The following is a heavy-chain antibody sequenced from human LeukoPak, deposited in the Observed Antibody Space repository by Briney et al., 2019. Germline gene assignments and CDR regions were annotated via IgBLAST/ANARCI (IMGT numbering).Heavy chain of an antibody. CDR1: GFSFSSYV. Sequence: GGSLRLSCEASGFSFSSYVMHWVRQTPGKGLEWLAVILYDGSNIYYADPVRGRFTISRDNAKNTLYLQMNRLRIEDTAVYSCTRGRNLPRWLYYFDYWGQGTLVTVSS. J-gene: IGHJ4*02. CDR2: ILYDGSNI. D-gene: IGHD4-23*01. CDR3: TRGRNLPRWLYYFDY. V-gene: IGHV3-30-3*01.